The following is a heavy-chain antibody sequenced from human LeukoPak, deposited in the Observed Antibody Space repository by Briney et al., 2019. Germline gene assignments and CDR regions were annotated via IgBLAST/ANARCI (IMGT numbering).Heavy chain of an antibody. Sequence: PGGSLRLSCAASGFTFSSYSMNWVRQAPGKGLEWVSYISSSSSTIYYADSVKGRFTISRDNAKNSLYLQMNSLRDEDTAVYYCARLYHSGEWLLFYYYYYMDVWGKGTTVTVSS. CDR1: GFTFSSYS. CDR3: ARLYHSGEWLLFYYYYYMDV. D-gene: IGHD3-3*01. J-gene: IGHJ6*03. CDR2: ISSSSSTI. V-gene: IGHV3-48*02.